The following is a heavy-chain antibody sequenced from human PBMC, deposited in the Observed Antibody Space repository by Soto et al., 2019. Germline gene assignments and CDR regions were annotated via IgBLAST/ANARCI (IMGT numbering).Heavy chain of an antibody. Sequence: EVQLVESGGGLVQPGGSLRLSCAASGFTFSSYSMIWVRQPPGKGLECISYIDSGGTTIYQTDSVKGRFTISRDTAKNSLYLQMNSLRGEDPAVYYCARRTSGWYSDYWGLGTLVTVSS. J-gene: IGHJ4*02. CDR2: IDSGGTTI. V-gene: IGHV3-48*01. CDR1: GFTFSSYS. CDR3: ARRTSGWYSDY. D-gene: IGHD6-19*01.